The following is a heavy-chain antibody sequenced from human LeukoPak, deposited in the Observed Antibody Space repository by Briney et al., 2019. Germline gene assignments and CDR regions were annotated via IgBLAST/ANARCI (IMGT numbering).Heavy chain of an antibody. Sequence: SETLSLTCAVYGGSFSGYYWSWLRQPPGKGLEWIGEINHSGSTNYNPSLKSRVTISVDTSKNQFSLKLSSVTAADTAVYYCARDRVVTMIGRRYYYYYYMDVWGKGTTVTVSS. CDR2: INHSGST. V-gene: IGHV4-34*01. J-gene: IGHJ6*03. D-gene: IGHD3-22*01. CDR1: GGSFSGYY. CDR3: ARDRVVTMIGRRYYYYYYMDV.